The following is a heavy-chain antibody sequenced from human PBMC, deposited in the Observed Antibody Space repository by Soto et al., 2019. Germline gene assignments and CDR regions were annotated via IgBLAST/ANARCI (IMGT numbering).Heavy chain of an antibody. D-gene: IGHD3-10*01. Sequence: SETLSLTCAVSGGSITSGDWWSWVRQPPGKGLDFIGEIHHSGSANYNPSLKSRVTMSVDKSKNHFSLNLGSLSAADTAVYYCARGPTKYYYGSGSYYYGMDVWGQGTTVTVSS. V-gene: IGHV4-4*02. CDR1: GGSITSGDW. CDR3: ARGPTKYYYGSGSYYYGMDV. CDR2: IHHSGSA. J-gene: IGHJ6*02.